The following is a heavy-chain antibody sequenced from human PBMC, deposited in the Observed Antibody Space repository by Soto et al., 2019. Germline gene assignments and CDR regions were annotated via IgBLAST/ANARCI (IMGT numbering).Heavy chain of an antibody. CDR3: AKDIASSGWYFFWFDP. Sequence: EVQLVESGGGLVQPGRSLRLSCAASGFTFDDYAMHWVRQAPGKGLEWVSGISWNSGSIGYADSVKGRFTISRDNAKNSLYLQTNSLRAEDTALYYCAKDIASSGWYFFWFDPWGQGTLVTVSS. V-gene: IGHV3-9*01. CDR1: GFTFDDYA. J-gene: IGHJ5*02. D-gene: IGHD6-19*01. CDR2: ISWNSGSI.